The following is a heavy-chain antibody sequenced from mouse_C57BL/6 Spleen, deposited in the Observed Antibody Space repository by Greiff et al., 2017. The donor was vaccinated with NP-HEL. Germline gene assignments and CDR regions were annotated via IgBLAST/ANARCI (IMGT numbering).Heavy chain of an antibody. D-gene: IGHD2-3*01. V-gene: IGHV2-2*01. CDR1: GFSLTSYG. J-gene: IGHJ3*01. Sequence: QVQLQQSGPGLVQPSQSLSITCTVSGFSLTSYGVHWVRQSPGKGLEWLGVIWSGGSTDYNAAFISRLSISKDNSKSQVFFKMNSLQADDTAIYYCARNWDYDVFAYWGQGTLVTVSA. CDR2: IWSGGST. CDR3: ARNWDYDVFAY.